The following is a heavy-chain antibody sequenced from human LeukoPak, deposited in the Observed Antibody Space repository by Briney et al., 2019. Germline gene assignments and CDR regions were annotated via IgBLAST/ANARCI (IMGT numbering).Heavy chain of an antibody. J-gene: IGHJ3*02. CDR3: ARQMTTLPPGRTFDK. Sequence: PSETLSLTCTVSGDSMTNHYWSWIRQPPGKGLEWIGNVYYSGGANYNPSLKSRLTISVDSSKNQFSLKLSSVTAADTAIYYCARQMTTLPPGRTFDKWGQGTMVIVSS. V-gene: IGHV4-59*11. CDR2: VYYSGGA. CDR1: GDSMTNHY. D-gene: IGHD3-16*01.